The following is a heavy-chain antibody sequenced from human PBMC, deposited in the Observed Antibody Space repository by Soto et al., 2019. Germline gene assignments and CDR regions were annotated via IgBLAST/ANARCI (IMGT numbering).Heavy chain of an antibody. CDR1: GGSISSSNYY. D-gene: IGHD1-26*01. J-gene: IGHJ4*02. Sequence: SETLSLTCTVSGGSISSSNYYWGWIRQPPGRGLEWIGSIFYTGSTYHNPSLKSRVAISVDTSKNQFSLKLTSVTAADTAVYYCARTWELPDFFYFDYWGQGTLVTVS. V-gene: IGHV4-39*01. CDR3: ARTWELPDFFYFDY. CDR2: IFYTGST.